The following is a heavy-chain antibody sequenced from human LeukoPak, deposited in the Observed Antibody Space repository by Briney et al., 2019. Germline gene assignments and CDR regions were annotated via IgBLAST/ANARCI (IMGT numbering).Heavy chain of an antibody. CDR2: IYTSGST. CDR3: VGSKQWLSFDI. CDR1: GGSISSYY. Sequence: PSETLSLTCTVSGGSISSYYWSWIRQPAGKGLEWIGRIYTSGSTNYNPSLESRVTMSVDTSKNQFSLKLSSVTAADTAVYYCVGSKQWLSFDIWGQGTMVTVSS. D-gene: IGHD3-22*01. V-gene: IGHV4-4*07. J-gene: IGHJ3*02.